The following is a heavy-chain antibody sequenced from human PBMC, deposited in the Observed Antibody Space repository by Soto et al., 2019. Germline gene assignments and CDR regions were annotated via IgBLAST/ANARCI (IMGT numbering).Heavy chain of an antibody. D-gene: IGHD1-26*01. CDR3: AKEYTSTSRGSFDY. V-gene: IGHV3-23*01. Sequence: GGSLRLSCAASGFTFSNYAMNWVRQAPGKGLEWVSGITGSSGRTFYADSVKGRFTTSRDNSKNTVYLQMNSVRADDTAVYYCAKEYTSTSRGSFDYWGQGALVTVSS. CDR1: GFTFSNYA. CDR2: ITGSSGRT. J-gene: IGHJ4*02.